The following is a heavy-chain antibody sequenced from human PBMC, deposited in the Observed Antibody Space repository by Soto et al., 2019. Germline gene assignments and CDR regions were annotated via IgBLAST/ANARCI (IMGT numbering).Heavy chain of an antibody. D-gene: IGHD3-3*02. V-gene: IGHV4-39*01. Sequence: SQTLSLTCTVSGDSIISSDFDWGWVRQPPGKGLEWIGSIFYLVSSYYNPSLKSRVTMSVDTSKNQFSLRLRPVTAADTALYFCARHSLALRKNNWFDPWGQGIMVTGSS. CDR1: GDSIISSDFD. J-gene: IGHJ5*02. CDR2: IFYLVSS. CDR3: ARHSLALRKNNWFDP.